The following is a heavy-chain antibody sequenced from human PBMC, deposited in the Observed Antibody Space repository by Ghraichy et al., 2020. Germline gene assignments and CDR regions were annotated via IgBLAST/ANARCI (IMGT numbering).Heavy chain of an antibody. CDR3: AREWSGMDV. J-gene: IGHJ6*02. V-gene: IGHV4-59*01. Sequence: SETLSLTCTVSGGSISSDYWSWIRQPPGKGLEWIGYIYYSGSTNYNPSLKSRVTISVDTSKNQFSLKLSSVTAADTAVYYCAREWSGMDVWGQGTTVTVSS. CDR2: IYYSGST. D-gene: IGHD3-3*01. CDR1: GGSISSDY.